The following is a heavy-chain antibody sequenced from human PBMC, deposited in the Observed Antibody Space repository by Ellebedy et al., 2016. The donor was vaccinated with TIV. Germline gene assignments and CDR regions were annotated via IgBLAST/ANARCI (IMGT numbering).Heavy chain of an antibody. D-gene: IGHD3/OR15-3a*01. CDR2: ILPIFGTT. J-gene: IGHJ3*01. CDR3: ARDLRKDSLKGEAFDV. CDR1: GYTFTDYY. V-gene: IGHV1-69*13. Sequence: AASVKVSCKASGYTFTDYYLHWVRQAPGQGLEWMGGILPIFGTTKNAQKFQGRLTITADASTGTAFMELTSLTSADTAVDYSARDLRKDSLKGEAFDVWGQGTMVAVSS.